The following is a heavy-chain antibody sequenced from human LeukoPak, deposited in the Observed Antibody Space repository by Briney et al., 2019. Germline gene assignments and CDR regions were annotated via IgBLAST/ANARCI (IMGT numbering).Heavy chain of an antibody. CDR2: ISYDGSNK. J-gene: IGHJ4*02. CDR1: GFTFSSYS. CDR3: ARTSSSWYYFDY. Sequence: GGSLRLSCAASGFTFSSYSMHWVRQAPGKGLEWVAVISYDGSNKYYADSVKGRFTISRDNAKNSLYLQMNSLRAEDTAVYYCARTSSSWYYFDYWGQGTLVTVSS. D-gene: IGHD6-13*01. V-gene: IGHV3-30-3*01.